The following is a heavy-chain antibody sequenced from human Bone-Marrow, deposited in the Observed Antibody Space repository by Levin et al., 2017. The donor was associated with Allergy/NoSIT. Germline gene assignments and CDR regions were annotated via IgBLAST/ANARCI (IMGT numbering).Heavy chain of an antibody. D-gene: IGHD3-3*01. CDR3: ARDGGAHDFDY. J-gene: IGHJ4*02. CDR1: ANPFTNFY. CDR2: IIAKSGDT. V-gene: IGHV1-2*06. Sequence: ASVKVSCKAPANPFTNFYFHWVRQAPGQGLEWMGRIIAKSGDTIFAQRLQGRLTMTRDTSINTVYLELSGLTSDDTAMYYCARDGGAHDFDYWGQGSLVIVSS.